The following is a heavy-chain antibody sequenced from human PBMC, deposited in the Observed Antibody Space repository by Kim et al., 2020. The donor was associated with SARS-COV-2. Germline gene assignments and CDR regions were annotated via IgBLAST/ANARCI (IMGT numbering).Heavy chain of an antibody. Sequence: KGRCTIAREHSKNTLYVQMNSLRAEDTAMYYCAKDRDYYHSGRGYDYWGQGTLVTVSS. V-gene: IGHV3-30*02. J-gene: IGHJ4*02. D-gene: IGHD3-10*01. CDR3: AKDRDYYHSGRGYDY.